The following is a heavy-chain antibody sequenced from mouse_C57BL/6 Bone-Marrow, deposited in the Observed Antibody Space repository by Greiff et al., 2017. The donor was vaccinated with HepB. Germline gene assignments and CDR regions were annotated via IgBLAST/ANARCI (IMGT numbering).Heavy chain of an antibody. Sequence: EVQLQESGAELVRPGASVKLSCTASGFNIKDDYMHWVKQRPEQGLEWIGWIDPDNGDTEYASKFQGKATITADTSSNTAYLQLSSLTSEDTAVYYCTLYYGSSYDAMDYWGQGTSVTVSS. D-gene: IGHD1-1*01. V-gene: IGHV14-4*01. CDR1: GFNIKDDY. CDR2: IDPDNGDT. J-gene: IGHJ4*01. CDR3: TLYYGSSYDAMDY.